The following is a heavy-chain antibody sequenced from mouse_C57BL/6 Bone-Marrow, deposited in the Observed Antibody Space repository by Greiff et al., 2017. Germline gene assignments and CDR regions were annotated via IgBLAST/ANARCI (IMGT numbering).Heavy chain of an antibody. Sequence: EVKLMESGGGLVKPGGSLKLSCAASGFTFSSYAMSWVRQTPEKRLEWVATISDGGSYTYYPDNVKGRFTISRDNAKNNLYLQMSHLKSEDTAVYYCARDDVSFDYWGQGTTLTVSS. V-gene: IGHV5-4*01. CDR2: ISDGGSYT. CDR1: GFTFSSYA. J-gene: IGHJ2*01. CDR3: ARDDVSFDY. D-gene: IGHD2-3*01.